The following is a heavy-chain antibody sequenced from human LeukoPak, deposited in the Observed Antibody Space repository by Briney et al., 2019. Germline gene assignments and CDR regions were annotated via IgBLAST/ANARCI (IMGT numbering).Heavy chain of an antibody. CDR2: IYHSGST. V-gene: IGHV4-38-2*02. CDR3: ARDRIAATLDLDY. Sequence: SETLSLTCTVSGYSISSGYYWGWIRQLPGKGLEWIGSIYHSGSTYYNPSLKSRVTISVDTSKNQFSLKLSSVTAADTAVYYCARDRIAATLDLDYWGQGTLVTVSS. D-gene: IGHD6-6*01. J-gene: IGHJ4*02. CDR1: GYSISSGYY.